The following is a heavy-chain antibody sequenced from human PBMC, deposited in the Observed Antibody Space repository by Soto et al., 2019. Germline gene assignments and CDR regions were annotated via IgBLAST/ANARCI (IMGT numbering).Heavy chain of an antibody. Sequence: GESLKISCKGSGYSFTSYWIGWVRQMPGKGLEWMGIIYPGDSDTRYSPSFQGQVTISADKSISTSYLQWSSLKASDTAMYYCARLAGYCSSTSCYTPQYYYCYYGMDVWGQGTTVTVSS. D-gene: IGHD2-2*02. CDR1: GYSFTSYW. J-gene: IGHJ6*02. V-gene: IGHV5-51*01. CDR3: ARLAGYCSSTSCYTPQYYYCYYGMDV. CDR2: IYPGDSDT.